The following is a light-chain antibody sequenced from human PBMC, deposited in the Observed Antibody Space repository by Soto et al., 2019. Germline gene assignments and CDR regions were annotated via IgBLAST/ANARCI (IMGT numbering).Light chain of an antibody. Sequence: QSALTQPASVSGSPGQSITISCTGTSSDVGGYNYVSWYQQHSGKAPKLMIYDVSKRPSGVSNRFSGSKSGNTASLTISGLQAEDEADYYCSSYTSSSTLLDVFGTGTKLTVL. CDR3: SSYTSSSTLLDV. CDR1: SSDVGGYNY. V-gene: IGLV2-14*01. J-gene: IGLJ1*01. CDR2: DVS.